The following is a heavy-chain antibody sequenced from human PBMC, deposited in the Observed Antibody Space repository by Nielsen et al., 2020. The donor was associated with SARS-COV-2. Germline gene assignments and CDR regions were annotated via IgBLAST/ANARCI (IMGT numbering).Heavy chain of an antibody. D-gene: IGHD3-3*01. CDR3: ARNATYYDFWSGYSNYYGMDV. V-gene: IGHV4-34*01. Sequence: SETLSLTCAVYGGSFSGYHWTWIRQPPGKGLEWIGEINHSGSTNYNPSLKSRVTISVDTSKNQVSLKLSSVTAADTAVYYCARNATYYDFWSGYSNYYGMDVWGQGTTVTVSS. CDR2: INHSGST. J-gene: IGHJ6*02. CDR1: GGSFSGYH.